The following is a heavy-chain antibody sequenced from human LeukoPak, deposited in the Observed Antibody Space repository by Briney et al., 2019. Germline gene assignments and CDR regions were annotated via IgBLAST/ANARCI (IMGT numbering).Heavy chain of an antibody. D-gene: IGHD3-10*01. V-gene: IGHV3-21*01. CDR1: GFTFSSYS. CDR3: ARGPPLLSDFYYYYMDV. J-gene: IGHJ6*03. CDR2: ISSSSIYI. Sequence: GGSLRLSCAASGFTFSSYSINWVRQAPGKGLEWVSSISSSSIYIYYADSVKGRFTISRDDAENSLSLQMNSLRAEDTAVYYCARGPPLLSDFYYYYMDVWGKGTTVTVSS.